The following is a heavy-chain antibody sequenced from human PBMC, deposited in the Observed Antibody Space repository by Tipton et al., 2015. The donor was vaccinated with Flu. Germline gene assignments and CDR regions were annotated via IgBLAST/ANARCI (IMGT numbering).Heavy chain of an antibody. CDR1: GYSISSGYY. J-gene: IGHJ4*02. CDR3: ARDRWEYIRGFDS. CDR2: INHSGTT. V-gene: IGHV4-38-2*02. D-gene: IGHD2/OR15-2a*01. Sequence: TLSLTCAVSGYSISSGYYWGWIRQPPGKGLEWIGSINHSGTTYYNPSLKSRVTISVDTSKNQFSLKLTSVTAADTAVYYCARDRWEYIRGFDSWGQGTLATVSP.